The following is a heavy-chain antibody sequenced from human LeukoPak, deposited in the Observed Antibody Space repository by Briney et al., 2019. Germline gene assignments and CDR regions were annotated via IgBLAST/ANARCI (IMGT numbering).Heavy chain of an antibody. CDR1: GYTFTSYG. CDR2: ISAYNGNT. Sequence: ASVKVSCKASGYTFTSYGISWVRQAPGQGLEWMGWISAYNGNTNYAQKFQGRVTITADESTSTAYMELSSLRSEDTAVYYCARADYYDSSGYVPMWGPWGQGTLVTVSS. CDR3: ARADYYDSSGYVPMWGP. V-gene: IGHV1-18*01. D-gene: IGHD3-22*01. J-gene: IGHJ5*02.